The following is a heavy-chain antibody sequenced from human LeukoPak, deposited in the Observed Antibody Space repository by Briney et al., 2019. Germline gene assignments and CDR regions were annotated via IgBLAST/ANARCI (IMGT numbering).Heavy chain of an antibody. CDR2: INHSGST. D-gene: IGHD1-7*01. CDR1: GGSFSGYY. J-gene: IGHJ5*02. CDR3: ARNYDGFDP. Sequence: SETLSLTCAVYGGSFSGYYWSWIRQPPGKGLEWIGEINHSGSTNYNPSLKSRVTISVDTSKNQFSLKLSSVTAADTAVYYCARNYDGFDPWGQGTLVTVSS. V-gene: IGHV4-34*01.